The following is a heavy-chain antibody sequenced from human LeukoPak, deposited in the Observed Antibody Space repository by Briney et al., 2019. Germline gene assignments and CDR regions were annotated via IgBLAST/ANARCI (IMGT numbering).Heavy chain of an antibody. V-gene: IGHV3-23*01. CDR2: IRTSGQST. Sequence: GGSLRLSCAASGFIFSNFAMSWVRQAPGKGLEWVSGIRTSGQSTYYADSVKGRFTISRDDSKNTLYLQMNSPRAEDTAVYYCAKDHPPYCSGTSCYFFDYWGQGTLVTVSS. CDR1: GFIFSNFA. CDR3: AKDHPPYCSGTSCYFFDY. J-gene: IGHJ4*02. D-gene: IGHD2-2*01.